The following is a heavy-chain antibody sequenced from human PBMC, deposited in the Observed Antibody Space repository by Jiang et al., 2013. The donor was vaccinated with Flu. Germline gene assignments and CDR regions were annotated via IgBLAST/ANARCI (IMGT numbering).Heavy chain of an antibody. CDR2: IDWDDDK. Sequence: KPTQTLXLTCTFSGFSLSTSGMCVSWIRQPPGKALEWLARIDWDDDKYYSTSLKTRLTISKDTSKNQVVLTMTNMDPVDTATYYCARIRPIPGYSSIKIDAFDIWGPRGQWSPSLQ. CDR3: ARIRPIPGYSSIKIDAFDI. J-gene: IGHJ3*02. CDR1: GFSLSTSGMC. V-gene: IGHV2-70*11. D-gene: IGHD6-19*01.